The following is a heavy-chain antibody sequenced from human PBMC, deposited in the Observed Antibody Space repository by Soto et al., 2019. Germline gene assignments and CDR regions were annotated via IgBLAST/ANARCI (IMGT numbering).Heavy chain of an antibody. CDR1: GFTFSSYA. Sequence: GGSLRLSCAASGFTFSSYAMHWVRQAPGKGLEWVAVISYDGSNKYYADSVKGRFTISRDNSKNTLYLQMNSLRAEDTAVYYCAKDRKAGRFLEWLSYGMDVWGQGTTVTVSS. D-gene: IGHD3-3*01. CDR3: AKDRKAGRFLEWLSYGMDV. CDR2: ISYDGSNK. V-gene: IGHV3-30*04. J-gene: IGHJ6*02.